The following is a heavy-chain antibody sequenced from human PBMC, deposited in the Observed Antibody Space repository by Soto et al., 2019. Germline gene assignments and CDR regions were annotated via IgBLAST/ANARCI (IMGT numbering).Heavy chain of an antibody. Sequence: SQTLSLTCSVFGVSVSSYYWCRIRQTPGKGGEWVGCLSHSGTTSYNPSLKSRVTVSLDTSKNQFSLRLSSVTAPDTAVYYCARALGDYFDYWGKGSLVTVSS. D-gene: IGHD3-16*01. V-gene: IGHV4-59*02. CDR1: GVSVSSYY. CDR2: LSHSGTT. CDR3: ARALGDYFDY. J-gene: IGHJ4*01.